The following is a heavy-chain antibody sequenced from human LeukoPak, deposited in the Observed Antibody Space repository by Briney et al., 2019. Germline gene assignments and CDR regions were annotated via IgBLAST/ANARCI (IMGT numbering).Heavy chain of an antibody. J-gene: IGHJ5*02. D-gene: IGHD2-2*01. V-gene: IGHV3-48*01. CDR2: ISSSSSTI. CDR3: ASLDIVVVPAAPANWFDP. Sequence: GGSLRLSCAASGFTFSSYSMNWVRQAPGKGLEWGSYISSSSSTIYYADSVKGRFTISRDNAKNSLYLQMNSLRAEDTAVYYCASLDIVVVPAAPANWFDPWGQGTLVTVSS. CDR1: GFTFSSYS.